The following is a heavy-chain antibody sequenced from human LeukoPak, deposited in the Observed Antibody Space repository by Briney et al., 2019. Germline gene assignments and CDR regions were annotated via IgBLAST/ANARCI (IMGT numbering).Heavy chain of an antibody. CDR1: GGSISSGGYS. CDR3: ARGKEDYDILTGYYTGNWFDP. Sequence: PSQTLSLTCAVSGGSISSGGYSWSWIRQPPGKGLEWIGYIYHSGSTYYNPSLKSRVTISVDRSKNQFSLKLSSVTAADTAVYYCARGKEDYDILTGYYTGNWFDPWGQGTLVTVSS. J-gene: IGHJ5*02. D-gene: IGHD3-9*01. CDR2: IYHSGST. V-gene: IGHV4-30-2*01.